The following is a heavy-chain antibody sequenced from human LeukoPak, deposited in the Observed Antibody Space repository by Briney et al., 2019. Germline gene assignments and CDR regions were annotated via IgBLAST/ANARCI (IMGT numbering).Heavy chain of an antibody. Sequence: PSETLSLTCTVSGGSISSYYWSWIRQPPAKGLEWIGYIYYSGSTNYNPSLKSRVTISVDTSKNQFSLKLSSVTAADTAVYYCARDPLSQGWFDPWGQGTLVTVSS. CDR1: GGSISSYY. J-gene: IGHJ5*02. V-gene: IGHV4-59*01. D-gene: IGHD3-3*02. CDR2: IYYSGST. CDR3: ARDPLSQGWFDP.